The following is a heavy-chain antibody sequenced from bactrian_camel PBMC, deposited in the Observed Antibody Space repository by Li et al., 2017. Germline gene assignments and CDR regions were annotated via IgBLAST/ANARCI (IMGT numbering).Heavy chain of an antibody. J-gene: IGHJ7*01. Sequence: VQLVESGGGSVQSGGSLRLSCAASGFTFSSYAMSWVRQAPGKGLEWVSLINSDRSTYYADSVKGRFTISRDNAKNTVALQLNSLKTEDMAMYYCARNTYGGTWLDPVAYYGMDCWGKGTQVTVS. CDR1: GFTFSSYA. V-gene: IGHV3S10*01. CDR2: INSDRST. D-gene: IGHD6*01.